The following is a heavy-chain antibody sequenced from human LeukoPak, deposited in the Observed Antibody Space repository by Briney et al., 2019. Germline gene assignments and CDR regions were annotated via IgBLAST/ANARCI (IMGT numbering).Heavy chain of an antibody. CDR3: ARGIHGEYQLLVDP. Sequence: PGGSLRLSCAASGFTFSSYAMSWVRQAPGKGLEWVSAISGSGGSTYYADSVKGRFTISRDNSKNTLYLQMNSLRAEDTAVYYCARGIHGEYQLLVDPWGQGTLVTVSS. J-gene: IGHJ5*02. D-gene: IGHD2-2*01. CDR2: ISGSGGST. CDR1: GFTFSSYA. V-gene: IGHV3-23*01.